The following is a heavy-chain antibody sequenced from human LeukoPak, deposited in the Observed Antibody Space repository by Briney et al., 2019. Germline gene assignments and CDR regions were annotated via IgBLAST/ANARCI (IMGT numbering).Heavy chain of an antibody. CDR3: AKEGSTIFGVVIPHFDY. CDR2: ISGSGGST. CDR1: GGTFSSYA. Sequence: SCKASGGTFSSYAMSWVRQAPGKGLEWVSAISGSGGSTYYADSVKGRFTISRDNSKNTLYLQMNSLRAEDTAVYYCAKEGSTIFGVVIPHFDYWGQGTLVTVSS. D-gene: IGHD3-3*01. V-gene: IGHV3-23*01. J-gene: IGHJ4*02.